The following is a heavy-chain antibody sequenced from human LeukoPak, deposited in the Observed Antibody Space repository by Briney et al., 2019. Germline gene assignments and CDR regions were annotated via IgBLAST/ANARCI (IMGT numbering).Heavy chain of an antibody. J-gene: IGHJ4*02. CDR2: INHSGST. Sequence: PSETLSLTCAVYGGSFSGYYWSWIRQPPGKGLEWIGEINHSGSTNYNPSLKSRVTISVDTSKNQFSLKLSSVTAEDTAVYYCAKVDYYDSSGPLDYWGQGTLVTVSS. V-gene: IGHV4-34*01. D-gene: IGHD3-22*01. CDR3: AKVDYYDSSGPLDY. CDR1: GGSFSGYY.